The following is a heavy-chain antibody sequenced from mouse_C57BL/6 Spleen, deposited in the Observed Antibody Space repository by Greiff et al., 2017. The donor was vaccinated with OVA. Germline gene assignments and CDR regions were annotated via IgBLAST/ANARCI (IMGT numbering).Heavy chain of an antibody. Sequence: VQLQQSGAELVRPGTSVKVSCKASGYAFTNYLIEWVKQRPGQGLEWIGVINPGSGGTNYNEKFKGKATLTADKSSSTAYMQLSSLTSEDSAVYFCARCPLIYYDYDDWFAYWGQGTLVTVSA. CDR2: INPGSGGT. CDR1: GYAFTNYL. D-gene: IGHD2-4*01. V-gene: IGHV1-54*01. J-gene: IGHJ3*01. CDR3: ARCPLIYYDYDDWFAY.